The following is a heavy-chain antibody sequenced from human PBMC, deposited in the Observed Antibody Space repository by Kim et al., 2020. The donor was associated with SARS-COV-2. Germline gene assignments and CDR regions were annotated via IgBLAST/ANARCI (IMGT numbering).Heavy chain of an antibody. Sequence: ASVKVSCKASGYTFTSYGISWVRQAPGQGLEWMGWISAYNGNTNYAQKLQGRVTMTTDTSTSTAYMELRSLRSDDTAVYYCARGGEGAYCSSTSCYGNYYYYGMDVWGQGTTVTVSS. CDR2: ISAYNGNT. CDR1: GYTFTSYG. V-gene: IGHV1-18*01. J-gene: IGHJ6*02. D-gene: IGHD2-2*01. CDR3: ARGGEGAYCSSTSCYGNYYYYGMDV.